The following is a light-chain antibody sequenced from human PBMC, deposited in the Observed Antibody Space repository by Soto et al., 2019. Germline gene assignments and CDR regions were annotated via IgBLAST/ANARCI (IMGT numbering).Light chain of an antibody. J-gene: IGLJ1*01. CDR2: EGS. Sequence: QSPLTQPASVSGSPGQSVTISCTGTSSDVGSYNLVSWYQQHPGKAPKLMIYEGSKRPSGVSNRFSGSKSGNTASLTISGLQAEDEADYYCCSYAGSLSVFGTGTKATVL. CDR1: SSDVGSYNL. CDR3: CSYAGSLSV. V-gene: IGLV2-23*01.